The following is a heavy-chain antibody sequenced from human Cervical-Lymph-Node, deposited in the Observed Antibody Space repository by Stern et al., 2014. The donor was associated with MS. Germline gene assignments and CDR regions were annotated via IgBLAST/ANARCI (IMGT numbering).Heavy chain of an antibody. CDR1: GFKFSIYW. CDR2: IYPGDSEP. V-gene: IGHV5-51*01. D-gene: IGHD1-14*01. J-gene: IGHJ4*02. Sequence: EMQLVESGAELIRPGESLKISCKGSGFKFSIYWIAWVRQMPGKGLEWMWIIYPGDSEPRYSPSFQGQVTMSADKSTSTAYLQWSSLNASDTAMYFCARQTTAWASDVWGQGTLVTVSS. CDR3: ARQTTAWASDV.